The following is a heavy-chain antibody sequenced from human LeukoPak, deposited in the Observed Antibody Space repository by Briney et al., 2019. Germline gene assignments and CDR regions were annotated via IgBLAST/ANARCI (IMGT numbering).Heavy chain of an antibody. D-gene: IGHD4-17*01. CDR2: IYSGGST. Sequence: ESLSLTCAASGFTVSSDYKGWVRRAPAKGLKWVSFIYSGGSTYYADSVKGRFTISRDNSKNTLYLQMNSLRAEDTAVYYCARGRGTVYGMDVWGQGTTVTVSS. CDR3: ARGRGTVYGMDV. V-gene: IGHV3-66*02. J-gene: IGHJ6*02. CDR1: GFTVSSDY.